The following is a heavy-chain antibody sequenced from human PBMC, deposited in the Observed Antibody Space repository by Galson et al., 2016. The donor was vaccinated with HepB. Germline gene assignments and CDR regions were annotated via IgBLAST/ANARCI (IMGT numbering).Heavy chain of an antibody. D-gene: IGHD5-24*01. J-gene: IGHJ6*02. V-gene: IGHV3-23*01. CDR1: GFVFSNFG. Sequence: SLRLSCAASGFVFSNFGLSWVRQAPGKGLEWVASISTRRTTYYSDSVQGRFTISRDNSNNTLYLQMNSLRAEDTAVYYCAKDGRDAYNFNYYYYAMDVWGQGTTVTVSS. CDR2: ISTRRTT. CDR3: AKDGRDAYNFNYYYYAMDV.